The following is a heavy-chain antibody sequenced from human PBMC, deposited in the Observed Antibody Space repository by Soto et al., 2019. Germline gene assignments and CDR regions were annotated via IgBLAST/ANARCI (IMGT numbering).Heavy chain of an antibody. Sequence: QVQLVQSGAEVKKPGASVKVSCKASGYTFTSYAMHWVRQAPGQRIEWMGWINAGNGNTKYSQKFQGRVTITRDTSASTAYMELSSLRSEDTAVYYCARVIRGWYYFDYWGQGTLVTVSS. D-gene: IGHD6-19*01. CDR2: INAGNGNT. J-gene: IGHJ4*02. CDR3: ARVIRGWYYFDY. V-gene: IGHV1-3*01. CDR1: GYTFTSYA.